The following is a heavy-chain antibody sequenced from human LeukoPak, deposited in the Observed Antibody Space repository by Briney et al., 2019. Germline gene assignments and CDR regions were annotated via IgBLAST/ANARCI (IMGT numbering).Heavy chain of an antibody. Sequence: GGSLRLSCAASGFTFSDYYMSWIRQAPGEGLEWVSYISSSGSTIYYADSVKGRFTISRDNAKNSLYLQMNSLRAEDTAVYSCANTRCQLLYGYYYYYMDVWGKGTTVTVSS. J-gene: IGHJ6*03. CDR2: ISSSGSTI. CDR3: ANTRCQLLYGYYYYYMDV. D-gene: IGHD2-2*02. CDR1: GFTFSDYY. V-gene: IGHV3-11*01.